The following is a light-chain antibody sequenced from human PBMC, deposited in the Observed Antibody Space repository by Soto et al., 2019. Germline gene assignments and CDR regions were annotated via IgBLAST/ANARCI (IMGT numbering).Light chain of an antibody. V-gene: IGLV2-14*01. CDR2: DVS. Sequence: QSALTQPASVSGSPGQSITISCTGNSSDVGGYNYVSWYQQHPGKAPKLMIYDVSNRPSGVSNRFSGSKSGNTAYLTISGLQAEDEADYYCSSYTSSSTLLYVFGTGTKLTVL. CDR3: SSYTSSSTLLYV. J-gene: IGLJ1*01. CDR1: SSDVGGYNY.